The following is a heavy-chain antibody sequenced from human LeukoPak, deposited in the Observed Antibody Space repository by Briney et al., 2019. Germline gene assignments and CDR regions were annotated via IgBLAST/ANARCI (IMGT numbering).Heavy chain of an antibody. CDR3: ARVLRLGELSLYYYSMDV. CDR1: GGSISGYY. J-gene: IGHJ6*02. D-gene: IGHD3-16*02. CDR2: IYYRGST. Sequence: SETLSLTCIVSGGSISGYYWSWIRQSPGMGLEWMGYIYYRGSTNYNPSLKSRVTISVDTSKNQFSLKLSSVTAADTAVYYCARVLRLGELSLYYYSMDVWGQGTTVTVSS. V-gene: IGHV4-59*08.